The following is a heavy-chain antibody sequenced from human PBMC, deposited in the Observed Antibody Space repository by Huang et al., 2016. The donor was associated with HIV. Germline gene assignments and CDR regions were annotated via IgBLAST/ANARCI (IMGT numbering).Heavy chain of an antibody. V-gene: IGHV1-46*01. CDR3: ARAATASSSPLHY. J-gene: IGHJ4*02. Sequence: QVQLVQSGAEVKRPGASVKVSCKASGYTFTSFYMPWVRQAPGQGLEWMGIIGPSGGTTSHAQKFKGRVTMARDTSTNTVYMELSSLTAEDTAVYYCARAATASSSPLHYWGQGTLVTVSS. CDR1: GYTFTSFY. CDR2: IGPSGGTT. D-gene: IGHD5-18*01.